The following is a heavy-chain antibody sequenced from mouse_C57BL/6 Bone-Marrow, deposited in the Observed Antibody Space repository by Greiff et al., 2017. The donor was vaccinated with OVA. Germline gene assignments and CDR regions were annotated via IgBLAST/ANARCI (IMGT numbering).Heavy chain of an antibody. J-gene: IGHJ2*01. CDR3: ARLGGYYGNY. CDR2: INPYNGDT. D-gene: IGHD2-1*01. V-gene: IGHV1-20*01. Sequence: EVQLQESGPELVKPGDSVKISCKASGYSFTGYFMNWVMQSHGKSLEWIGRINPYNGDTFYNQKFKGKATLTVDKSSSTAHMELRSLTSEDCAVYYCARLGGYYGNYWGQGTTLTVSS. CDR1: GYSFTGYF.